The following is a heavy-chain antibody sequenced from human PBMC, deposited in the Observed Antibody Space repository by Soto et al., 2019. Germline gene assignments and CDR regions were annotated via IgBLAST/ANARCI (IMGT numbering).Heavy chain of an antibody. CDR1: GGTLNTYT. D-gene: IGHD1-26*01. V-gene: IGHV1-69*06. CDR2: IVPMYDSV. J-gene: IGHJ4*02. CDR3: ATWRHYSGSYCFDY. Sequence: SVKVSCKASGGTLNTYTINWVRQAPGRRLEWVGQIVPMYDSVNYAENFQGRVTITADKSKKTSFMELTSLKSEDTALYFCATWRHYSGSYCFDYWGQGTLVTVSS.